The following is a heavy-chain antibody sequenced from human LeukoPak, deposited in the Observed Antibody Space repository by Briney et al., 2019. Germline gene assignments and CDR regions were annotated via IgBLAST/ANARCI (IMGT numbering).Heavy chain of an antibody. CDR3: AHRPRANLIVYNWFDP. CDR1: GFSLSTSGVG. Sequence: SGPTLVNPTQTLTLTCTLSGFSLSTSGVGVGWIRQPPGKALEWLALIYWDDDKRYSPSLKSRLTITKDTSKNQVVLTMTNMDPVDTATYYCAHRPRANLIVYNWFDPWGQGTLVTVSS. CDR2: IYWDDDK. J-gene: IGHJ5*02. V-gene: IGHV2-5*02. D-gene: IGHD3-16*02.